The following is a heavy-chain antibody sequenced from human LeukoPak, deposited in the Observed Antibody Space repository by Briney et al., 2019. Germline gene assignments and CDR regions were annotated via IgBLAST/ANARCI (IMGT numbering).Heavy chain of an antibody. CDR3: ARGGTYYDFWSGYPYYFDY. J-gene: IGHJ4*02. CDR2: INHSGST. Sequence: PSETLSLTCAVYGGSFSGYYWSRIRQPPGKGLEWIGEINHSGSTNYNPSLKSRVTISVDTSKNQFSLKLSSVTAADTAVYYCARGGTYYDFWSGYPYYFDYWGQGTLVTVSS. CDR1: GGSFSGYY. D-gene: IGHD3-3*01. V-gene: IGHV4-34*01.